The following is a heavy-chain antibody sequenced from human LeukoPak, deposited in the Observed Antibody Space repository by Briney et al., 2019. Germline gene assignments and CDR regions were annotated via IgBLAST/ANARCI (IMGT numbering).Heavy chain of an antibody. CDR3: ARVGSSSLHFDY. Sequence: SQTLSLTCAISGDSVSSNSATWNWIRQSPSRGLEWLGRTYYRSKWYHDYAVSVKSRISINPDTSKNQFSLQLNSVTPEDTAVYYCARVGSSSLHFDYWGQGTLVTVSS. D-gene: IGHD6-13*01. V-gene: IGHV6-1*01. CDR2: TYYRSKWYH. CDR1: GDSVSSNSAT. J-gene: IGHJ4*02.